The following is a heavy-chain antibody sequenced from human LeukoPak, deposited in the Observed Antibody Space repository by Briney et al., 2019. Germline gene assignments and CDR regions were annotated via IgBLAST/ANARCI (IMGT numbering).Heavy chain of an antibody. D-gene: IGHD2-21*02. Sequence: GGSLRLSCAASGFIFGSYAMSWVRQAPRKGLEWVSTISASGGNTYYADSVKGRFTISRDNSKNTLYLQMNSLRAEDTAVYYCAKDHSYCGGDCYSSFFGYWGQGTLVTVSS. CDR2: ISASGGNT. V-gene: IGHV3-23*01. CDR3: AKDHSYCGGDCYSSFFGY. J-gene: IGHJ4*02. CDR1: GFIFGSYA.